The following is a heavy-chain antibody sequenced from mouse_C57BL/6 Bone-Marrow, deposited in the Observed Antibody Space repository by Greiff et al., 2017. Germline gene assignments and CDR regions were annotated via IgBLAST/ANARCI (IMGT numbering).Heavy chain of an antibody. CDR1: GYTFTSYW. V-gene: IGHV1-72*01. CDR3: ADYYGSSYSYWYFDV. CDR2: IDPNSGGT. D-gene: IGHD1-1*01. Sequence: QVQLQQSGAELVKPGASVKLSCKASGYTFTSYWMHWVKQRPGRGLEWIGRIDPNSGGTKYNEKFKSKATLTVDKPSSTAYMQLSSLTSEDSAVYYCADYYGSSYSYWYFDVWGTGTTVTVSS. J-gene: IGHJ1*03.